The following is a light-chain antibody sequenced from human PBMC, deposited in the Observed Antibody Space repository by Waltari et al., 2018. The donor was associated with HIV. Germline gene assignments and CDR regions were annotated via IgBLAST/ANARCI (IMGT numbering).Light chain of an antibody. Sequence: QSALTQPASVSGSPGQSIPISCPGTSSDVGGYNYVSWYQQHPGKAPKLMIYDVSNRPSGVSNRVSGSKSGNTASLTISGLQAEDEADYYCSSYTSSSPVVFGGGTKLTVL. CDR3: SSYTSSSPVV. V-gene: IGLV2-14*03. CDR1: SSDVGGYNY. CDR2: DVS. J-gene: IGLJ2*01.